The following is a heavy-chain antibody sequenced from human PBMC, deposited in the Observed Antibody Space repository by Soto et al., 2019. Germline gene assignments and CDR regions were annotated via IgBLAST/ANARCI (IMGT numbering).Heavy chain of an antibody. V-gene: IGHV3-30*18. CDR1: GFTFSSYG. D-gene: IGHD3-9*01. J-gene: IGHJ5*02. CDR3: AKDNDILTFGP. CDR2: ISYDGSNK. Sequence: GGSLRLSCAASGFTFSSYGMHWVRQAPGKGLEWVAVISYDGSNKYYADSVKGRFTISRDDSKNTLYLQMNSLRAEDTAVYYCAKDNDILTFGPWGQGTLVTVSS.